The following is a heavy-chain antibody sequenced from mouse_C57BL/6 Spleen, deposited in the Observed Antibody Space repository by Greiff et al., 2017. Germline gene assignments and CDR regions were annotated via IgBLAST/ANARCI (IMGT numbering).Heavy chain of an antibody. CDR3: ARDSNLYYCDY. Sequence: QVQLKESGAELVRPGASVKMSCKASGYTFTSYNMHWVKQTPRQGLEWIGAIYPGNGDTSYNQKFKGKATLTVDKSSSTAYMQLSSLTSEDSAFYFCARDSNLYYCDYWGQGTTLTVSS. CDR1: GYTFTSYN. D-gene: IGHD2-5*01. V-gene: IGHV1-12*01. J-gene: IGHJ2*01. CDR2: IYPGNGDT.